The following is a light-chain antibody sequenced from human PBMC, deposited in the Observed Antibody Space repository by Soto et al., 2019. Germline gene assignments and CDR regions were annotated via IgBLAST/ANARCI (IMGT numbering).Light chain of an antibody. Sequence: QSALTQPASVSGAPGQSITISCTGTSSDVGGYNYVSWYQQHPGKAPKLIIYEVSNRPSGVSNRFSGSKSGNTASLPISGLPAEDEADYYCNSYTSKSTGVFGTGTKLTVL. CDR1: SSDVGGYNY. CDR3: NSYTSKSTGV. CDR2: EVS. J-gene: IGLJ1*01. V-gene: IGLV2-14*01.